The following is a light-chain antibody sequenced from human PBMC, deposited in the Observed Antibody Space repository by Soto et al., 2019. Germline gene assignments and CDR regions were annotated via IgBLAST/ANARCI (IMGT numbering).Light chain of an antibody. Sequence: DIQMTQSPSSLSASVGDRVTITCRASQNIRTSLNWYQQRQGKAPQLLIYAASSLQSGVSSRFSGSGSGTNFTLTVSSLQPEDFAIYYCQQSSFTGYPFGPGTKVDIK. CDR1: QNIRTS. CDR2: AAS. CDR3: QQSSFTGYP. J-gene: IGKJ2*01. V-gene: IGKV1-39*01.